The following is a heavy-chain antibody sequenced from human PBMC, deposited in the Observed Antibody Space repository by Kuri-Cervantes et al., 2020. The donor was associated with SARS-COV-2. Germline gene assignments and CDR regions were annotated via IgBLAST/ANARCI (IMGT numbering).Heavy chain of an antibody. CDR2: ISGSGGST. Sequence: GESLKISCAASGFTFSSYAMSWVRQAPGKGLEWVSAISGSGGSTYYADSVKGRFTISRDNPKNTLYLQMNSLRAEDTAVYYCAKDWLPDDAFDIWGQGTMVTVSS. D-gene: IGHD6-19*01. J-gene: IGHJ3*02. V-gene: IGHV3-23*01. CDR3: AKDWLPDDAFDI. CDR1: GFTFSSYA.